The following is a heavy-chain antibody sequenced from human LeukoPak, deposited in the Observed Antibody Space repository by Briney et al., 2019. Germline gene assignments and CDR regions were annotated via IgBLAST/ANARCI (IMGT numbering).Heavy chain of an antibody. J-gene: IGHJ4*02. V-gene: IGHV1-69*05. Sequence: SVKVSCKASGGTFSSYAISWVRQAPGQGLEWMGGIIPIFGTANYAQKFQGRVTITTDESTSTAYMELSSLRSEDTAVYYCARSTTVTAYIFDYWGQGTLVTVSS. CDR2: IIPIFGTA. D-gene: IGHD4-17*01. CDR3: ARSTTVTAYIFDY. CDR1: GGTFSSYA.